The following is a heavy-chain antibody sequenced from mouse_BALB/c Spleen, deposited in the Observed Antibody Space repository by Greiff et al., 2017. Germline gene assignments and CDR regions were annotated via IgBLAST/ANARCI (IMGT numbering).Heavy chain of an antibody. Sequence: VQLQQSGPEVVRPGVSVKISCKGSGYTFTDYAMHWVKQSHAKSLEWIRVISTYNGNTNYNQKFKGKATMTVDKSSSTAFMHLNSLTSEDSAVYYCARANWGYYFDYWGQGTTLTVSS. CDR1: GYTFTDYA. CDR2: ISTYNGNT. J-gene: IGHJ2*01. V-gene: IGHV1-67*01. D-gene: IGHD4-1*01. CDR3: ARANWGYYFDY.